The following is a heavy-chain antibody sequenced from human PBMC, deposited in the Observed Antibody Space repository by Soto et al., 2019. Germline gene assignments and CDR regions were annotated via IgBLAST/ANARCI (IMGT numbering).Heavy chain of an antibody. CDR3: ARRAIMGNVGSAFAI. D-gene: IGHD1-1*01. CDR1: GGSISSSGYY. Sequence: PSETLSLTCTVSGGSISSSGYYWGWIRQPPGKGLEWIGSIYYSGSTYYNPSLKSRVTISVDTSKNQFSLKLSSVTAADTAVYYCARRAIMGNVGSAFAIWGQGTMVTVSS. V-gene: IGHV4-39*01. CDR2: IYYSGST. J-gene: IGHJ3*02.